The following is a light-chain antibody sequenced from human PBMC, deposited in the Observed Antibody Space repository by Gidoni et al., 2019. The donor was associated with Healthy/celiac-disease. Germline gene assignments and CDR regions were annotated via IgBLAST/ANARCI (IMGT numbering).Light chain of an antibody. J-gene: IGKJ2*01. CDR2: GAS. Sequence: EIVMTQSPATLSVSPGERATLSCRASQSVSSNLAWYQQKPGKAPRLLIYGASTRATGIPARFSGSGSGTEFTLTISSLQSVDFAVYYCQQYNNWPPYTFXXXTKLEIK. CDR3: QQYNNWPPYT. V-gene: IGKV3-15*01. CDR1: QSVSSN.